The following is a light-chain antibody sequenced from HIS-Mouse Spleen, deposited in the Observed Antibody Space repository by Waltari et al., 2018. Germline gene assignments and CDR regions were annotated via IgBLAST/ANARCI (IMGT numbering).Light chain of an antibody. Sequence: SYELTQPPSVSVSPGQTARITCSGDALPKQYAYWYQQKPGQAPVLVIYKNSERPSGFPERFSGSSSGTTVTLTISGVPAEDEADYYCQSADSSGTYVVFGGGTKLTVL. CDR1: ALPKQY. V-gene: IGLV3-25*03. J-gene: IGLJ2*01. CDR2: KNS. CDR3: QSADSSGTYVV.